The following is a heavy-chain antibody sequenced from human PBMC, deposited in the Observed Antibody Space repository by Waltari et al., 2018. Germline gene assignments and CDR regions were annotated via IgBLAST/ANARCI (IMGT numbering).Heavy chain of an antibody. J-gene: IGHJ3*02. V-gene: IGHV4-61*02. CDR2: VFTSGLT. D-gene: IGHD3-22*01. Sequence: QVQLQESGPGLVKPSQTLSLTCIVSGGSISSGGYYWSWIRQPAGKGLEWIGRVFTSGLTNYNPSLKSRVTVSLDTSNNHFSLNLSSVTAADTAVYYCAREWDHYDNSGKGAFEIWGQGTLVTVSS. CDR3: AREWDHYDNSGKGAFEI. CDR1: GGSISSGGYY.